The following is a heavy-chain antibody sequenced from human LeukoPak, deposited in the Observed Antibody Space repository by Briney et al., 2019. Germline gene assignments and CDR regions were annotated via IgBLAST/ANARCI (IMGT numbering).Heavy chain of an antibody. V-gene: IGHV4-31*03. CDR3: ARYSSSWLRFDY. CDR2: IYYSGST. Sequence: SETLSLTCTVSGGSISSGGYYWSWIRQHPGKGLEWIGYIYYSGSTYYNPSLKSRVTISVDTSKNQFSLKLSSVTAADTAVYYCARYSSSWLRFDYWGQGTLVTVSS. CDR1: GGSISSGGYY. J-gene: IGHJ4*02. D-gene: IGHD6-13*01.